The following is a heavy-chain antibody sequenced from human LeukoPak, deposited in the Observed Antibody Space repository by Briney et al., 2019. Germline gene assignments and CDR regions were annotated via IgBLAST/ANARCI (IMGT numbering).Heavy chain of an antibody. CDR3: AKGLRGTPVDY. D-gene: IGHD1-1*01. CDR1: GFTFSTYA. CDR2: ISGGGGST. J-gene: IGHJ4*02. Sequence: TGGSLRLSCAASGFTFSTYAMSWVRQAPGKGLEWVSAISGGGGSTYYADSVKGRFTISRDNSKNTLYLQMNSLRAEDTAVYYCAKGLRGTPVDYWGQGTLVTVSS. V-gene: IGHV3-23*01.